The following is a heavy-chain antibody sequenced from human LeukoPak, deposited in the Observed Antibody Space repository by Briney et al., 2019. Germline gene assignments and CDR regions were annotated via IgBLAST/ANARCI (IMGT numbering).Heavy chain of an antibody. V-gene: IGHV1-69*04. J-gene: IGHJ4*02. Sequence: GASVKVSCKASGGTFSSYAISWVRQAPGQGLEWMGRIIPILGIANYVQKFQGRVTITADKSTSTAYMELSSLRSEDTAVYYCARDPSYYDSSGYYSEMADYWGQGTLVTVSS. D-gene: IGHD3-22*01. CDR3: ARDPSYYDSSGYYSEMADY. CDR1: GGTFSSYA. CDR2: IIPILGIA.